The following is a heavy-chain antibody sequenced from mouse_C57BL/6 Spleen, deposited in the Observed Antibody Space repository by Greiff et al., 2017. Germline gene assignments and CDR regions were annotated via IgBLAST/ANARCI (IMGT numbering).Heavy chain of an antibody. J-gene: IGHJ4*01. Sequence: QVHVKQSGAELVRPGTSVKVSCKASGYAFTNYLIEWVKQRPGQGLEWIGVINPGSGGTNYNEKFKGKATLTADKSSSTAYMQLSSLTSEDSAVYFCAREGGSTMTMDYWGQGTSVTVSS. CDR1: GYAFTNYL. CDR3: AREGGSTMTMDY. D-gene: IGHD2-4*01. V-gene: IGHV1-54*01. CDR2: INPGSGGT.